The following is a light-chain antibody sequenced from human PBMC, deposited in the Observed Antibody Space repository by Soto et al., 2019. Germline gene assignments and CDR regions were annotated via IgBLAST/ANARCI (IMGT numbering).Light chain of an antibody. Sequence: EIVMTQSPATLSVSPGERATLSCRASQSVSINLAWYQQKPGQAPMLLIYCASTMATGIPARFSGSGSGTEFTLTISSLQSEDFAVYYCQHYNNWPRTFGQGTKVEIK. J-gene: IGKJ1*01. V-gene: IGKV3-15*01. CDR2: CAS. CDR1: QSVSIN. CDR3: QHYNNWPRT.